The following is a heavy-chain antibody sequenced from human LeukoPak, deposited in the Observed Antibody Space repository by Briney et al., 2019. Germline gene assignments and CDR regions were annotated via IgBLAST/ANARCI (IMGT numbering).Heavy chain of an antibody. CDR2: IHSDGSLT. D-gene: IGHD3-22*01. V-gene: IGHV3-74*01. CDR1: GFTFSGYR. Sequence: GGSLRLSCAASGFTFSGYRMHWVRQPPGKGLVWVSRIHSDGSLTNYADSVKGRFTVSRDNAKNTLFLQMNSLRAEDTAVYYCARVEDYYDSSGYSAWDYWGQGTLVTASS. CDR3: ARVEDYYDSSGYSAWDY. J-gene: IGHJ4*02.